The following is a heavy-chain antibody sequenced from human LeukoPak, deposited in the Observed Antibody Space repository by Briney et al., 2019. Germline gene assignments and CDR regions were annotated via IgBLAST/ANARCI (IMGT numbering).Heavy chain of an antibody. CDR3: ARVVWEQWLSCLDY. Sequence: ASVKVSCKASGYTFTSYGISWVRQAPGHGLEWMGWISAYNGNTNYAQKLQGRVTMTTDTSTSTAYMELRSLRSDDTAVYYCARVVWEQWLSCLDYWGQGTLVTVSS. D-gene: IGHD6-19*01. CDR1: GYTFTSYG. J-gene: IGHJ4*02. CDR2: ISAYNGNT. V-gene: IGHV1-18*01.